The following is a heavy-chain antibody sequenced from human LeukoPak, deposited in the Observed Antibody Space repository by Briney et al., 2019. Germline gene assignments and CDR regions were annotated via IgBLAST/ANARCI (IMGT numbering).Heavy chain of an antibody. CDR3: AKSETGEVVAADY. D-gene: IGHD2-15*01. J-gene: IGHJ4*02. V-gene: IGHV3-23*01. CDR1: GFTFSSYA. Sequence: GGSLRLSCAASGFTFSSYAMSWVRQAPGKGLEWVSAISGSGGSTYYADSVKGRFTISRDNSKNTLYLQMDSLRAEDTAVYYCAKSETGEVVAADYWGQGTLVTVSS. CDR2: ISGSGGST.